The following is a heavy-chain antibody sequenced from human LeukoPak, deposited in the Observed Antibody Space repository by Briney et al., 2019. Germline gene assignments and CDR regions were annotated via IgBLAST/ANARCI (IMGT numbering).Heavy chain of an antibody. D-gene: IGHD5-18*01. CDR1: GYTFTSYY. V-gene: IGHV1-46*01. J-gene: IGHJ4*02. Sequence: ASVKVSCKASGYTFTSYYMHWERQAPGQGLEWMGIINPSGGSTSYAQKFQGRVTMTRDTSTSTVYMELSSLRSEDTAVYYCARHGYAEYYFDYWGQGTLVTVSS. CDR2: INPSGGST. CDR3: ARHGYAEYYFDY.